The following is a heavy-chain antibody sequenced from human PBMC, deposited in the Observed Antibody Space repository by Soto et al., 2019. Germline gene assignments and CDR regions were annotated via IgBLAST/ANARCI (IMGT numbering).Heavy chain of an antibody. J-gene: IGHJ5*02. Sequence: VQLGQSGAEVKKPGASVKVSCKASGYTFTSYGISWVRQAPGQGLEWMGWISAYNGNTNYAQKLQGRVTMTTDTSTSTAYMELRSLRSDDTAVYYCARVGGSYCSSTSCYYSYFYWFDPWGQGTLVTVSS. CDR1: GYTFTSYG. CDR3: ARVGGSYCSSTSCYYSYFYWFDP. D-gene: IGHD2-2*01. CDR2: ISAYNGNT. V-gene: IGHV1-18*01.